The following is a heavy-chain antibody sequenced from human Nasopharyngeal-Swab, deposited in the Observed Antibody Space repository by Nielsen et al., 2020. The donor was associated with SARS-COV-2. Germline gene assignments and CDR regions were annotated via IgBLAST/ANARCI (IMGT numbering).Heavy chain of an antibody. Sequence: VRQAPGKGLEYVSTISNNGVNTYYADSVKGRFTISRDNSKNTLYLQMSSLRAEDTAAYYCVKRGYSSSWYYFDYWGQGTLVTVSS. D-gene: IGHD6-13*01. V-gene: IGHV3-64D*06. CDR3: VKRGYSSSWYYFDY. J-gene: IGHJ4*02. CDR2: ISNNGVNT.